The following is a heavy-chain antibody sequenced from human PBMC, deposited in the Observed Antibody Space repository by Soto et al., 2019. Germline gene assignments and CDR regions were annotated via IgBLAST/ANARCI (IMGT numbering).Heavy chain of an antibody. CDR3: AKDPIAVPLPEYFDY. CDR2: ISGSGGST. D-gene: IGHD6-13*01. Sequence: EVQLLESGGGLVQPGGSLRLSCAASGFTFSSYAMSWVRQAPGKGLEWGSAISGSGGSTYYADSVKGRFTISRDNSKNTLYLQMNSLRAEDTAVYYCAKDPIAVPLPEYFDYWGQGTLVTVSS. CDR1: GFTFSSYA. V-gene: IGHV3-23*01. J-gene: IGHJ4*02.